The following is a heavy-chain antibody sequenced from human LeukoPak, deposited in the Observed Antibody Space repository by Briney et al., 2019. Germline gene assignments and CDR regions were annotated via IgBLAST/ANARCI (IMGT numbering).Heavy chain of an antibody. CDR1: GGFFIGCY. CDR2: FNRSGSS. D-gene: IGHD6-19*01. CDR3: ARGLGGWFRLFDY. V-gene: IGHV4-34*01. Sequence: SETLSLTCSVYGGFFIGCYCIWIRHPAGRRLEWIGEFNRSGSSNYNPALKMRVRKSVDTSKNQFSMKMSSVTAPDTAVYYCARGLGGWFRLFDYWGQGALVTASS. J-gene: IGHJ4*02.